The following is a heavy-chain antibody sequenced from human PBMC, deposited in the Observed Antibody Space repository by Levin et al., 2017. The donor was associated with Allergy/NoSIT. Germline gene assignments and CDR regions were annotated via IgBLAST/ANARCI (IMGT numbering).Heavy chain of an antibody. CDR2: INPNSGGT. Sequence: GESLKISCKASGYTFTGYYMHWVRQAPGQGLEWMGWINPNSGGTNYAQKFQGRVTMTRDTSISTAYMELSRLRSDDTAVYYCARDGGSGWYLEWFDPWGQGTLVTVSS. D-gene: IGHD6-19*01. CDR3: ARDGGSGWYLEWFDP. J-gene: IGHJ5*02. CDR1: GYTFTGYY. V-gene: IGHV1-2*02.